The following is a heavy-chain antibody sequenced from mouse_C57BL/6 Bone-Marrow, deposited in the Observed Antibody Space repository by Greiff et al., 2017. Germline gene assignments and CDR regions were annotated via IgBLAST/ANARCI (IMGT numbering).Heavy chain of an antibody. Sequence: VQLQQSGAELARPGASVKLSCKASGYTFTSYGISWVKQRTGQGLEWIGEIYPRRGNTYYNEKFKGKATLTADKSSSTAYMELRSLTSEDSAVYFCARSRLRREFAYWGQGTLVTVSA. CDR3: ARSRLRREFAY. CDR1: GYTFTSYG. CDR2: IYPRRGNT. V-gene: IGHV1-81*01. D-gene: IGHD2-4*01. J-gene: IGHJ3*01.